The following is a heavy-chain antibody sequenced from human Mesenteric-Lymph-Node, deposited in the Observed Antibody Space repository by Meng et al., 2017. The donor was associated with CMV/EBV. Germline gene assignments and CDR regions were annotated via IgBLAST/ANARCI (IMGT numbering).Heavy chain of an antibody. D-gene: IGHD3-10*01. CDR2: IRYDGSNK. J-gene: IGHJ4*02. V-gene: IGHV3-30*02. CDR3: ARDRGLEPYYLDY. CDR1: GFTFSSYA. Sequence: GESLKISCAASGFTFSSYAMSWVRQAPGKGLEWVAFIRYDGSNKYYADSVKGRFTISRDNSKNTLYMQMNSLRAEDTAVYYCARDRGLEPYYLDYWGQGTLVTVSS.